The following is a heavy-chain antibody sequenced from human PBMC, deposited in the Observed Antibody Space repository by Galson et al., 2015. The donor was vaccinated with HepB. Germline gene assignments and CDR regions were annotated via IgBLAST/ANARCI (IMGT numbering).Heavy chain of an antibody. D-gene: IGHD3-3*01. J-gene: IGHJ5*02. CDR2: INTNTGNP. CDR1: GYTFTSYA. V-gene: IGHV7-4-1*02. CDR3: AARTGFLEWWPPTGFDP. Sequence: SVKVSCKASGYTFTSYAMNWVRQAPGQGLEWMGWINTNTGNPTYAQGFTGRFVFSLDTSVSTAYLQISSLKAEDTAVYYCAARTGFLEWWPPTGFDPWGQGTLVTVSS.